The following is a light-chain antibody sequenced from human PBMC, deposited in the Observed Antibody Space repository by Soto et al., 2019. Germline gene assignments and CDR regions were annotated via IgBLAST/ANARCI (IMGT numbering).Light chain of an antibody. CDR3: KKYNSYALP. Sequence: DIQMTQSPSILSASVGDRVTITCRASRTVSNWLAWYQHQPGRAPRLLISRASTLESGVPPRFSGSGFGTELTLPIDSLQSDDFGTYYCKKYNSYALPFGQGTRLEVK. V-gene: IGKV1-5*03. CDR1: RTVSNW. J-gene: IGKJ5*01. CDR2: RAS.